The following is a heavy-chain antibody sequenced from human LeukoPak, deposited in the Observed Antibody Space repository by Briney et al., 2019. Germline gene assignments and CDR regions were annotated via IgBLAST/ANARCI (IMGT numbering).Heavy chain of an antibody. CDR3: ARTSVTTLAGAFDI. Sequence: SETLSLTCTVSGGSISSGGYYWSWLRQHPGKGLEWIGYIYYSGSTYYNPSLKSRVTISVDTSKNQFSLKLSSVTAADTAVYYCARTSVTTLAGAFDIWGQGTMVTVSS. D-gene: IGHD4-17*01. J-gene: IGHJ3*02. CDR2: IYYSGST. CDR1: GGSISSGGYY. V-gene: IGHV4-31*03.